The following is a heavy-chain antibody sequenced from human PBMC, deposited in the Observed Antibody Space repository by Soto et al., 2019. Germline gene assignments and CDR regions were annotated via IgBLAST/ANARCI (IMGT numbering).Heavy chain of an antibody. Sequence: QVQLQESGPGLVKPSETLSLTCTVSGGSVSSGNYYWSWIRQPPGKGLEWIGYIYYSGNTNYNPSLQSRLTISVDTSKNQFSLKLSSVTAADTAVYYCAREHLDCSGGSCYRGQFDPWGQGTLVTVSS. J-gene: IGHJ5*02. CDR3: AREHLDCSGGSCYRGQFDP. V-gene: IGHV4-61*01. CDR1: GGSVSSGNYY. CDR2: IYYSGNT. D-gene: IGHD2-15*01.